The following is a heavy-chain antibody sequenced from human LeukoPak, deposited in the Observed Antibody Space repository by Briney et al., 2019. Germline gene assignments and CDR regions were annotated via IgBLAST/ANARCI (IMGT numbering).Heavy chain of an antibody. J-gene: IGHJ3*02. CDR1: GGTFSSYA. V-gene: IGHV1-69*05. Sequence: SVKVSCKASGGTFSSYAISWVRQAPGQGLEWMGRIISIFGTANYAQKFQGRVTITTDESTSTAYMELSSLRSEDTAVYYCARDRLPGYYDSSGSRAFDIWGQGTMVTVSS. CDR2: IISIFGTA. D-gene: IGHD3-22*01. CDR3: ARDRLPGYYDSSGSRAFDI.